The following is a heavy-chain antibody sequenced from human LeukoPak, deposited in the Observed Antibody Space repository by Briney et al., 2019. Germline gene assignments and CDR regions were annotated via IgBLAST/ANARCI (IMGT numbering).Heavy chain of an antibody. J-gene: IGHJ4*02. D-gene: IGHD3-22*01. CDR3: ARAFSGYYPSFDY. V-gene: IGHV4-59*01. Sequence: PSETLSLTCTVSGGSISSYYWSWIRQPPGKGLEWIGYIYYSGSANYNPSLKSRVTISVDTSKNQFSLKLSSVTAADTAVYYCARAFSGYYPSFDYWGQGTLVTVSS. CDR2: IYYSGSA. CDR1: GGSISSYY.